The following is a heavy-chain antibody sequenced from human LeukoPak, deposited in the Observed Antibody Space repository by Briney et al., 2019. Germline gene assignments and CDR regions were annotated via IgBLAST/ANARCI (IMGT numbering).Heavy chain of an antibody. CDR3: ARESITMVRGVNVYYYYYMDV. CDR1: GGSISSHY. D-gene: IGHD3-10*01. J-gene: IGHJ6*03. V-gene: IGHV4-59*11. Sequence: PSETLSLTCTVSGGSISSHYWSWIRQPPGKGLEWIGYIYYSGSTNYNPSLKSRVTISVDTSKNQFSLKLSSVTAADTAVYYCARESITMVRGVNVYYYYYMDVWGKGTTVIVSS. CDR2: IYYSGST.